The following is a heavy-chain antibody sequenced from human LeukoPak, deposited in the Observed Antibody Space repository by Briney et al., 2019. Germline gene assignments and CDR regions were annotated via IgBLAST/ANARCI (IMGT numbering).Heavy chain of an antibody. CDR1: GGSISSYY. V-gene: IGHV4-59*01. CDR3: ARVRGITFGGVIGPRPYYFDY. D-gene: IGHD3-16*02. Sequence: SETLSLTCTVSGGSISSYYWSWIRQPPGKGLEWIGYIYYSGSTNYNPSLKSRVTISVDTSKNQFFLKLSPVTAADTAVYYCARVRGITFGGVIGPRPYYFDYWGQGTLVTVSS. CDR2: IYYSGST. J-gene: IGHJ4*02.